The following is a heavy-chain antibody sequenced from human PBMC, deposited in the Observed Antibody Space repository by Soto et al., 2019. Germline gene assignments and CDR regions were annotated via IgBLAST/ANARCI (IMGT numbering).Heavy chain of an antibody. CDR1: GGSISSYY. J-gene: IGHJ4*02. CDR3: ARRGSGSSYFDY. CDR2: IYYSGST. V-gene: IGHV4-59*08. Sequence: QVQLQESGPGLVKPSETLSLTCTVSGGSISSYYWSWIRQPPGQGLEWIGYIYYSGSTNYNPSLRSRVTISVDTSKNQFSLKLSSVTAADTAVYYCARRGSGSSYFDYWGQGTLVTVSS. D-gene: IGHD3-10*01.